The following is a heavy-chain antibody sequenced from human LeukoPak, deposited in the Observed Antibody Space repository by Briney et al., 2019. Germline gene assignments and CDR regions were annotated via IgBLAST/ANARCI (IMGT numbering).Heavy chain of an antibody. J-gene: IGHJ5*02. Sequence: PGGSLRLSCAASGFTFSSYAMSWVRQAPGKGLEWVSAISGSGGSTYYADSVKGRFTISRDNSKNTLYLQMNSLRAEGTAVYYCAKFTTMVRGVIRFDPWGQGTLVTVSS. CDR3: AKFTTMVRGVIRFDP. CDR2: ISGSGGST. D-gene: IGHD3-10*01. CDR1: GFTFSSYA. V-gene: IGHV3-23*01.